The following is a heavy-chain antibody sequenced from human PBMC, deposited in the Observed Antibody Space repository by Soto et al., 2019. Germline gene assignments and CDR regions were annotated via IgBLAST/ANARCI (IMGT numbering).Heavy chain of an antibody. CDR2: INPYRGAT. CDR1: GYSFTDYY. J-gene: IGHJ6*02. CDR3: AREHVRPHTGAMDV. V-gene: IGHV1-2*02. Sequence: ASVKVSCKASGYSFTDYYMHWVRQAPGQGLEWMGWINPYRGATNYAQKFQGRVTMTRDTSISTAYMELSRLRSDDTAVYWCAREHVRPHTGAMDVWGQGTTVTVSS. D-gene: IGHD1-1*01.